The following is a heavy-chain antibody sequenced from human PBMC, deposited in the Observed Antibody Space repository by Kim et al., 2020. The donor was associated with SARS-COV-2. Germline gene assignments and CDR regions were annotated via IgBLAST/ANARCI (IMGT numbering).Heavy chain of an antibody. CDR2: ISADSGNT. CDR3: AVGPAGGYSYYVMDV. V-gene: IGHV1-18*01. J-gene: IGHJ6*02. CDR1: GYTVTYYG. D-gene: IGHD2-21*01. Sequence: ASVKVSCKASGYTVTYYGFTWVRQAPGQGLEWMGWISADSGNTNYAQKLQGRVTMTADTSTSTAYMELRSLKSDDTAVYYCAVGPAGGYSYYVMDVWGQG.